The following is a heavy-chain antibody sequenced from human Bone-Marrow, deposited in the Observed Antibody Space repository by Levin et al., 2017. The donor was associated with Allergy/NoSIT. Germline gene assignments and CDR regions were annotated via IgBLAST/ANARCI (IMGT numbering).Heavy chain of an antibody. CDR1: GFTFSNYA. CDR2: ISLDGNTQ. J-gene: IGHJ4*02. Sequence: GESLKISCAVSGFTFSNYAMHWVRQAPGRGLEWVAFISLDGNTQYYADSVKGRFTVSRDNSNNTLHLQMNSLRVEDTAIYFCAKDAYTCSGGSCYFFDYWGQGGLVTVSS. V-gene: IGHV3-30*18. CDR3: AKDAYTCSGGSCYFFDY. D-gene: IGHD2-15*01.